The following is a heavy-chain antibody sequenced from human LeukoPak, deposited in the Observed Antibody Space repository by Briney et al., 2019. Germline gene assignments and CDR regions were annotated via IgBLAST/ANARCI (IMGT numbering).Heavy chain of an antibody. J-gene: IGHJ3*02. CDR3: ARGLEGIRFLGAFDI. CDR2: IYSGGST. D-gene: IGHD3-3*01. CDR1: GFTVSSNY. V-gene: IGHV3-53*01. Sequence: GGSLRLSCAASGFTVSSNYMSWVRQAPGKGLEWVSVIYSGGSTYYADSVKGRFTISRDNSKNTLYLQMNSLRAEDTAVYYCARGLEGIRFLGAFDIWGQGTMVTVSS.